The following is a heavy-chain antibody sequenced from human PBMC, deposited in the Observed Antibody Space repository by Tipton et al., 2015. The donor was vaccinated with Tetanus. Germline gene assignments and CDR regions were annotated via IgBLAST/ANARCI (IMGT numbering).Heavy chain of an antibody. CDR2: ISESGGVT. J-gene: IGHJ4*02. V-gene: IGHV3-11*04. CDR1: GFTFSDYY. Sequence: SLRLSCAASGFTFSDYYLTWIRQAPGKGLEWVSAISESGGVTYYADSVKGRFTISRDDAKNSLYLQMNSLRGDDTAVYYCAKGGDFWATYLDHWGQGILVTVSS. CDR3: AKGGDFWATYLDH. D-gene: IGHD3-3*01.